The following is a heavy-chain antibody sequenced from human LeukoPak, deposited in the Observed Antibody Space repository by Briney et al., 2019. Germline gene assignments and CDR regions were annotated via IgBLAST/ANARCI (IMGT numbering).Heavy chain of an antibody. CDR2: IYYSGST. V-gene: IGHV4-34*01. CDR3: ARERITMIVVVDQEDAFDI. CDR1: GGSFSGYY. D-gene: IGHD3-22*01. J-gene: IGHJ3*02. Sequence: SETLSLTCAVYGGSFSGYYWGWIRQPPGKGLEWIGSIYYSGSTYYNPSLKSRVTISVDTSKNQFSLKLSSVTAADTAVYYCARERITMIVVVDQEDAFDIWGQGTMVTVSS.